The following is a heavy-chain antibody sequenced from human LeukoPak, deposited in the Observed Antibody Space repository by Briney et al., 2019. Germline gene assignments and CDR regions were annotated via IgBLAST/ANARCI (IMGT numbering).Heavy chain of an antibody. CDR1: GFNTFSKCS. V-gene: IGHV3-21*01. CDR3: AREGGGDYGEGFDY. D-gene: IGHD4/OR15-4a*01. J-gene: IGHJ4*02. CDR2: IGTRSTSM. Sequence: GGSLRLSCAASGFNTFSKCSMNWVRQAPGKGLEWVSCIGTRSTSMYYADSVRGRFSISRDNAKNSVYLQMNSLRAEDTAVYYCAREGGGDYGEGFDYWGQGTLVTVSS.